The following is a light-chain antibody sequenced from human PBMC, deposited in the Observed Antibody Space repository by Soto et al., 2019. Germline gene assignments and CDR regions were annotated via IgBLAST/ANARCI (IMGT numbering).Light chain of an antibody. CDR3: MQALQTPWT. J-gene: IGKJ1*01. Sequence: DIVMTQSPLSLPVTPGEPASISCRSSQSLLHSSGYNYLDWYLQKPGQSPHLLIHLGSVRASGVPARFSGSGSGTDFTLRISRVEAEDVGVYYCMQALQTPWTVGQGTKVDIK. V-gene: IGKV2-28*01. CDR2: LGS. CDR1: QSLLHSSGYNY.